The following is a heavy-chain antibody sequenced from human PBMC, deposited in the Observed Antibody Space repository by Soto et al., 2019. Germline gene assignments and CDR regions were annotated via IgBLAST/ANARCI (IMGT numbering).Heavy chain of an antibody. V-gene: IGHV1-18*04. CDR1: GYTFTSYG. CDR3: ARSYRPTYYDFWSGYPSGAFDI. J-gene: IGHJ3*02. D-gene: IGHD3-3*01. Sequence: ASVKVSCKASGYTFTSYGISWVRQAPGQGLEWMGWISAYNGNTNYAQKLQGRVTMTTDTSTSTAYMELRSLRSDDTAVYYCARSYRPTYYDFWSGYPSGAFDIWGQGTMVTVSS. CDR2: ISAYNGNT.